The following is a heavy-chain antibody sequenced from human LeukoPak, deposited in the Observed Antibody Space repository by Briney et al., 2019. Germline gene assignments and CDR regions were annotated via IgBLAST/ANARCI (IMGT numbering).Heavy chain of an antibody. CDR2: ISGSGGGT. CDR3: AKTPNIVVVPAAIHFDY. J-gene: IGHJ4*02. D-gene: IGHD2-2*02. Sequence: GGSLRLSCAASGFTFSSYAMSWVRQAPGKGLEWVSAISGSGGGTYYADSVKGRFTISRDNSKNTLYLQMNSLRAEDTAVYYCAKTPNIVVVPAAIHFDYWGQGILVTVSS. CDR1: GFTFSSYA. V-gene: IGHV3-23*01.